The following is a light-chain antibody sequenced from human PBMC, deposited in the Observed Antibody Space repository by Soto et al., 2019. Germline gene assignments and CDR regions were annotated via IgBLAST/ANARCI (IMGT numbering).Light chain of an antibody. CDR2: GNN. CDR3: QSYDSSLSASV. V-gene: IGLV1-40*01. CDR1: SSNFGAGYN. J-gene: IGLJ1*01. Sequence: QSVLTQPPSVSGAPGHRVTISCTGSSSNFGAGYNVHWYQQLPGTAPKLLIYGNNNRPSGVPDRFSGSKSGTSASLAITGLQAEDEADYYCQSYDSSLSASVFGTGTKVTVL.